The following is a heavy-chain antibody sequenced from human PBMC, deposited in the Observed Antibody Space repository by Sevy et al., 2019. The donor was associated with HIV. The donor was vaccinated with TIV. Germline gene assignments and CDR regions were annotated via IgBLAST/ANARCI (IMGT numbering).Heavy chain of an antibody. J-gene: IGHJ4*02. Sequence: SETLSLTCTVSGGSISSGDYYWSWIRQPPGQGLEWIGYIYYSGSTYYNPSLKSRVTISVDTSKNQFSLKLSSVTAADTAVYYCARGREDGDYYFDYWGQGTLVTVSS. CDR3: ARGREDGDYYFDY. CDR2: IYYSGST. D-gene: IGHD4-17*01. V-gene: IGHV4-30-4*01. CDR1: GGSISSGDYY.